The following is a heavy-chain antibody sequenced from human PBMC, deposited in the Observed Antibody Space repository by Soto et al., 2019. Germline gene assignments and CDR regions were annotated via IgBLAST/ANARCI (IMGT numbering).Heavy chain of an antibody. CDR2: ISTYNGNT. CDR3: ARDWELARQNAMDV. D-gene: IGHD3-3*02. CDR1: GGTFSSYA. J-gene: IGHJ6*02. Sequence: ASVKVSCKASGGTFSSYAISWVRQAPGQGLEWMGWISTYNGNTNYAQKLQGRVTMTTDTSTSTAYMELRSLRSDDTAVYYCARDWELARQNAMDVWGQGTTVTVSS. V-gene: IGHV1-18*01.